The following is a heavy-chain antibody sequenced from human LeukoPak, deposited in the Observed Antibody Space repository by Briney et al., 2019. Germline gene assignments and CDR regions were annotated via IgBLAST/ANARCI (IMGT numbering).Heavy chain of an antibody. J-gene: IGHJ4*02. CDR1: EFTFSSYA. CDR2: ISGLGGNT. CDR3: AKDVQQWLVHKYYFDY. V-gene: IGHV3-23*01. Sequence: GGSLRLSCAASEFTFSSYAMSWVRQAPGKGLEWVSAISGLGGNTFYADSVKGRFTISRDNSKNTLYLQMNSLRAEDTAVYYCAKDVQQWLVHKYYFDYWGQGTLVTVSS. D-gene: IGHD6-19*01.